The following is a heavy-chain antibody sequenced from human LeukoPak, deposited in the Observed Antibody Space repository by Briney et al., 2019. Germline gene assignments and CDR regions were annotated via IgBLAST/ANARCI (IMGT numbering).Heavy chain of an antibody. CDR1: GFTFTSYG. CDR3: ARERVVVVVPAAMEYYYCGMDV. CDR2: IWYDGSNK. V-gene: IGHV3-33*01. D-gene: IGHD2-2*01. J-gene: IGHJ6*04. Sequence: GGSLRLSCAASGFTFTSYGMHWVRQAPGKGLEWVAVIWYDGSNKYYADSVKGRFTISRDNSKNTLYLQMNSLRAEDTAVYYRARERVVVVVPAAMEYYYCGMDVWGKETTVTVSS.